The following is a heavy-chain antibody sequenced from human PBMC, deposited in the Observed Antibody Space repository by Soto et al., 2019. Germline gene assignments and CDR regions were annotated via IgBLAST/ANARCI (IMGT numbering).Heavy chain of an antibody. D-gene: IGHD3-3*01. Sequence: LKLASAASRYTFDNYAMHLSRKAQGKGLEWVSGISWNSGSIGYADSVKDRFTISRDNAKNSLYLQMNSLRAEDTALYYCAKDISDSIFGVVNWFDPWGQGTLVTVSS. CDR2: ISWNSGSI. CDR1: RYTFDNYA. V-gene: IGHV3-9*01. J-gene: IGHJ5*02. CDR3: AKDISDSIFGVVNWFDP.